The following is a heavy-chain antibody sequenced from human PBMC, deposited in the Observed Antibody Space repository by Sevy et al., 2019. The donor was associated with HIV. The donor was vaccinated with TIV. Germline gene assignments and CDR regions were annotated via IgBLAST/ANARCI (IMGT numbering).Heavy chain of an antibody. CDR3: ARVGVSYCTDDCYHRFDY. CDR1: GFTFSSYA. CDR2: ISYDGRNK. Sequence: GGSLRLSCSASGFTFSSYALLWVRQAPGKELEWVSLISYDGRNKYCSDSVKGRFAISRDESKTTLFLQMESLRTEDTAIYYCARVGVSYCTDDCYHRFDYWGRGTLVTVSS. V-gene: IGHV3-30*09. D-gene: IGHD2-21*02. J-gene: IGHJ4*02.